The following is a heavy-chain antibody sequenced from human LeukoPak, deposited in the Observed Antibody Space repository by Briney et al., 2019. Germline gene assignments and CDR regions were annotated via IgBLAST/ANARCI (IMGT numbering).Heavy chain of an antibody. J-gene: IGHJ5*02. CDR3: ARDVPYYYNSSDYYPFDP. CDR2: TYSTGST. Sequence: SETLSLTCAVYGGSFSSYFWSWIRQPAGKGLEWIGRTYSTGSTNYNPSLKSRVTMSVDTSKNQFSLKLSSVTAADTAVYYCARDVPYYYNSSDYYPFDPWGQGTLVTVSS. CDR1: GGSFSSYF. V-gene: IGHV4-4*07. D-gene: IGHD3-22*01.